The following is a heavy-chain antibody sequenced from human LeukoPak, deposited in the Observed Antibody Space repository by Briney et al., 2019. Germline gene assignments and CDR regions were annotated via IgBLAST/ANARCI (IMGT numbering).Heavy chain of an antibody. CDR3: ARQGRVERAFDI. J-gene: IGHJ3*02. V-gene: IGHV4-61*02. CDR1: GASISSGGYY. D-gene: IGHD2-15*01. CDR2: IYTSGST. Sequence: SETLSLTCTISGASISSGGYYWSWIRQPAGKGLEWIGLIYTSGSTNYNPSLKSRVTISIDTSKNQFSLRLSSVTAADTAVYYCARQGRVERAFDIWGQGTMVTVSS.